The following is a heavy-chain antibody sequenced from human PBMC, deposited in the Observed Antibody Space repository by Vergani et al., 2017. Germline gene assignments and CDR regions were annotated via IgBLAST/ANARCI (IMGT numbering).Heavy chain of an antibody. CDR2: IRYDGSNK. J-gene: IGHJ4*02. D-gene: IGHD5-24*01. Sequence: QVQLVESGGGVVQPGGSLRLSCAASGFTFSSYVLHWVRQAPGKGLVWVAFIRYDGSNKYYSDSVKGRFTISRDNSKNTLFLQMNSRRADDTAVYYCAKNSRNGYKKGGFDYWGQGTLVTVSS. CDR3: AKNSRNGYKKGGFDY. CDR1: GFTFSSYV. V-gene: IGHV3-30*02.